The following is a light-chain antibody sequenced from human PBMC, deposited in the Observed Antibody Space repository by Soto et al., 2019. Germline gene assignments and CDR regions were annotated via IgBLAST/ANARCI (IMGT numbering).Light chain of an antibody. CDR1: QSVSSNS. CDR2: GAS. J-gene: IGKJ1*01. CDR3: QQFGGSPPSWT. V-gene: IGKV3-20*01. Sequence: ESVLTQSPGTLSLSPGERATLSCRASQSVSSNSLAWYQQKPGQPPRLLIYGASSRATGTPDRFSGSGSGTDFTLTISRLEPEDFAVYYCQQFGGSPPSWTFGQGTKVEI.